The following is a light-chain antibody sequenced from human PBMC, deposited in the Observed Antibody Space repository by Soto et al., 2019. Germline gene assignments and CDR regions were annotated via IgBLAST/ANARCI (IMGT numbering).Light chain of an antibody. J-gene: IGKJ1*01. CDR2: KAS. CDR1: QSISSW. CDR3: QQCNSYPWT. Sequence: DIQMTQSPSNLSASVGDRVTITCRASQSISSWLAWYQQKPGKAPKLLIYKASSLESGVPSRFSGSGSGTEFTLTISSLQPDDFATYYCQQCNSYPWTFGQGTKVDIK. V-gene: IGKV1-5*03.